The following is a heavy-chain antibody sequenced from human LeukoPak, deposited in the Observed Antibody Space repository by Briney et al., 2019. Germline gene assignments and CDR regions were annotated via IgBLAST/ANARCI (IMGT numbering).Heavy chain of an antibody. CDR1: GGSISNYL. J-gene: IGHJ4*02. V-gene: IGHV4-59*01. CDR2: ISNSGT. D-gene: IGHD3-10*01. CDR3: ARDKSLRGNWFGNDY. Sequence: SETLSLTCTVSGGSISNYLWSWIRQPPGQGPEWIGYISNSGTNYNPSLGSRVTTSVDTSKNKFSLKLSSVTAADTAVYYCARDKSLRGNWFGNDYWGQGTLVTVSS.